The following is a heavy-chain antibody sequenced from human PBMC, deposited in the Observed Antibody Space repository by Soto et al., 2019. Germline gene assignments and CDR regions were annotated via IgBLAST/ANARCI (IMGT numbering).Heavy chain of an antibody. D-gene: IGHD2-2*02. CDR1: GGTFSSNA. J-gene: IGHJ6*02. V-gene: IGHV1-69*13. Sequence: SVKVSCKASGGTFSSNALSWVRQAPGQGLEWMGGFLPIFSTTNYAQKFQDRLTIIADESTSTVYMELSSLTSDDTAIYYCARGYCGTNTCYTKTYSSSAMDVWGQGTPVTVSS. CDR3: ARGYCGTNTCYTKTYSSSAMDV. CDR2: FLPIFSTT.